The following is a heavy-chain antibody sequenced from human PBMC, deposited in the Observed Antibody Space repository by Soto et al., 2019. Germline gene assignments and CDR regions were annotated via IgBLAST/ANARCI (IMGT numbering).Heavy chain of an antibody. D-gene: IGHD4-17*01. CDR2: ISDSGNST. J-gene: IGHJ4*02. CDR3: ARDRYGDPLWCQDDLDY. V-gene: IGHV3-23*01. Sequence: PGGSLRLSCAASGFTFSSYAMSWVRQAPGKGLEWVSTISDSGNSTYSADSVKGRFTISRDNSKNMLYLQMNSLRAEDTAVYYCARDRYGDPLWCQDDLDYWGQGTRVTVS. CDR1: GFTFSSYA.